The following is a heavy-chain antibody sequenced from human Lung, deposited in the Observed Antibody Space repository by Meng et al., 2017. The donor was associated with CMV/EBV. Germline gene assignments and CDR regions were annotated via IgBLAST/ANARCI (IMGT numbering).Heavy chain of an antibody. D-gene: IGHD3-3*01. V-gene: IGHV3-30*02. CDR3: AKGDSAYFDFRSGYSTPPDY. Sequence: GGSLRLXXAASGFSFSSYGMQWVRQAPGKGLEWVAFIRYDGSNKYYVDSVKGRFTISRDNSKNMLYLQMSSLRVADTAVYYCAKGDSAYFDFRSGYSTPPDYWGQGTXVTVSS. J-gene: IGHJ4*02. CDR1: GFSFSSYG. CDR2: IRYDGSNK.